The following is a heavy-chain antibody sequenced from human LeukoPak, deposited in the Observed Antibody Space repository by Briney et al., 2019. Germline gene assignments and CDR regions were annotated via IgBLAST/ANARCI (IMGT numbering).Heavy chain of an antibody. Sequence: SETLSLTCTVSGGSISSYYWSWIRQPPGKGLEWIGYIYYSGSTNYNPSLKSRVTISVDTSKNQFSLKLSSVTAAGTAVYYCAREAAAGPHYYYYYMDVWGKGTTVTVSS. CDR3: AREAAAGPHYYYYYMDV. J-gene: IGHJ6*03. CDR1: GGSISSYY. V-gene: IGHV4-59*01. CDR2: IYYSGST. D-gene: IGHD6-13*01.